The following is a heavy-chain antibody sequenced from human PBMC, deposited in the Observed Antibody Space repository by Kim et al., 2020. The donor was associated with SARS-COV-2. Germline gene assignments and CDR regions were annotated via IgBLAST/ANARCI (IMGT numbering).Heavy chain of an antibody. CDR2: IYYSGST. D-gene: IGHD2-21*01. V-gene: IGHV4-59*01. J-gene: IGHJ4*02. CDR3: ARVGPGDLIEDWPFLDY. Sequence: SETLSLTCTVSGGSISSYYWSWIRQPPGKGLEWIGYIYYSGSTNYNPSLKSRVTISVDTSKNQFSLKLSSVTAADTAVYYCARVGPGDLIEDWPFLDYWGQGTLVTVSS. CDR1: GGSISSYY.